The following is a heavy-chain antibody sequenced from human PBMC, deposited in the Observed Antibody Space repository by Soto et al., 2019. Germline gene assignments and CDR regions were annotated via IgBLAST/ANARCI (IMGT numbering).Heavy chain of an antibody. CDR2: ISHDGSNK. J-gene: IGHJ4*02. D-gene: IGHD6-19*01. V-gene: IGHV3-30*18. CDR3: AKDKSSSWAIEY. CDR1: GFTFSSSG. Sequence: QVQLVESGGGVVQPGRSLRLSCAAAGFTFSSSGMHWVRQAPGKGLEWVAVISHDGSNKHQADSVKGRFTILRDNYKNTLNLKMNNLRAEDKAVYYCAKDKSSSWAIEYWGQGTLVTVSS.